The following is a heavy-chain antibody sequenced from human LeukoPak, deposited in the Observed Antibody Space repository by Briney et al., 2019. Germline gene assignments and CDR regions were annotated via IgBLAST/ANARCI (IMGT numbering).Heavy chain of an antibody. CDR1: GFAFSSYS. J-gene: IGHJ4*02. Sequence: GGSLRLSCAASGFAFSSYSMNWVRQAPGKGLEWVSSISSSSSYIYYVDSVKGRFTISRDNAKNSLYLQMNSLSAEDTAVYYCARGRETQLPHDYWGQGTLVTVSS. CDR3: ARGRETQLPHDY. D-gene: IGHD2-2*01. CDR2: ISSSSSYI. V-gene: IGHV3-21*01.